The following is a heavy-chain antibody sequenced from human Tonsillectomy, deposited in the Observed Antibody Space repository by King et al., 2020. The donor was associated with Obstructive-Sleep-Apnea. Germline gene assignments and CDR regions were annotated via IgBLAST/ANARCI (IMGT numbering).Heavy chain of an antibody. CDR3: ARENYASGSYYFDY. CDR2: ISSRGNSI. Sequence: VQLVESGGGLVNPGGSLRLSCAASGFTFSDYYMSWIRQAPGKGLEWVSYISSRGNSIYYADSVKGRFTISRDNAKNSLYLQMNSLRAEDTAVYYCARENYASGSYYFDYWGQGTLVTVSS. J-gene: IGHJ4*02. V-gene: IGHV3-11*01. D-gene: IGHD3-10*01. CDR1: GFTFSDYY.